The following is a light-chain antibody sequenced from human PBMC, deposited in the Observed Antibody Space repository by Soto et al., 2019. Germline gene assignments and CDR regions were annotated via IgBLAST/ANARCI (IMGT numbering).Light chain of an antibody. V-gene: IGKV3-11*01. J-gene: IGKJ1*01. CDR3: QQRSNWPPLWT. CDR2: DAS. Sequence: EIVLTQSPATLSLSPGERATLSCRASQSVSSYLAWYQQKPGQAPRLLIYDASNRATGIPARFSGSGSGTDFTLTIGSLEPEDFAVYYCQQRSNWPPLWTFGQGTKVEI. CDR1: QSVSSY.